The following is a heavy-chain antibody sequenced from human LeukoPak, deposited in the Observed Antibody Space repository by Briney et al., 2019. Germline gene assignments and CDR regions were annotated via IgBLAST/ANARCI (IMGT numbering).Heavy chain of an antibody. CDR3: ARESGVRDYYYYYYMDV. J-gene: IGHJ6*03. Sequence: GGSLRLSCAASGLAFSDYWMSWVRQAPGKGLEWVANIKQDGSEKYYVDSVKGRFTISRDNAKNSLYLQVNSLRAEDTAVYYCARESGVRDYYYYYYMDVRGKGTTVTVSS. CDR1: GLAFSDYW. D-gene: IGHD3-10*02. CDR2: IKQDGSEK. V-gene: IGHV3-7*01.